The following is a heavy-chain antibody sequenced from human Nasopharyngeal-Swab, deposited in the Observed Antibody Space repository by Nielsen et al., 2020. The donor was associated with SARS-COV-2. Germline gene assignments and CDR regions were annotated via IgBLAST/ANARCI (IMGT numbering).Heavy chain of an antibody. CDR2: IKQDGSEK. J-gene: IGHJ3*02. CDR1: GFTFSSYW. V-gene: IGHV3-7*01. D-gene: IGHD3-22*01. CDR3: ARTYYYDSKAAFDI. Sequence: GESLKISCAASGFTFSSYWMSWVRQAPGKGLEWVANIKQDGSEKYYVDSVKGRFTISRDNAKNTLYLQMNSLRAEDTAVYYCARTYYYDSKAAFDIWGQGTMVTVSS.